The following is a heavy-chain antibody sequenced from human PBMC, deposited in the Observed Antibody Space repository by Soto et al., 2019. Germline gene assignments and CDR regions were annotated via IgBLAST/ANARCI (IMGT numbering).Heavy chain of an antibody. V-gene: IGHV1-69*06. CDR2: IIPIFATP. CDR1: GGFNSYS. J-gene: IGHJ5*02. CDR3: ARGGPVIIPAATNWFDP. Sequence: QVQLVQSGPEVKKPGSSVKVSCKGSGGFNSYSISWVRQAPGQGPEWMGGIIPIFATPTYAQKFQGIVTITADKSTSTAYMELSRLTSEDTAVYYCARGGPVIIPAATNWFDPWGQGTLVSVSS. D-gene: IGHD2-2*01.